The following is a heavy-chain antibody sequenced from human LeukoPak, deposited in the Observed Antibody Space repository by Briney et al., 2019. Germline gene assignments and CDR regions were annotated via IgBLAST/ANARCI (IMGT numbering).Heavy chain of an antibody. CDR2: IHPSGTL. Sequence: PSETLSLTCTVSGASFSGGDQYWNWIRQSPGKGLEWIGSIHPSGTLYNNPSLESRVTMSMDTSKNQFSLNLNSVTAADTAVYFCSRGLDSRKLGYWGQGTLVTVSS. J-gene: IGHJ4*02. V-gene: IGHV4-31*03. CDR1: GASFSGGDQY. D-gene: IGHD3-22*01. CDR3: SRGLDSRKLGY.